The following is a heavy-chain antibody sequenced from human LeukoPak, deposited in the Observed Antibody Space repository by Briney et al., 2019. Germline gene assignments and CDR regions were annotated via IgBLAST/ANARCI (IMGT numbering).Heavy chain of an antibody. D-gene: IGHD6-13*01. CDR1: GFTFSGYG. CDR2: ISYDGTEK. Sequence: GGSLRLSCAASGFTFSGYGMHWVRQAPGKGLEWVAVISYDGTEKYYEDSVKGRFTISRDNSKNTLYLQMNSLRAEDTAVYYCAKAYSWYESLDYWGQGTLVTVSS. J-gene: IGHJ4*02. V-gene: IGHV3-30*18. CDR3: AKAYSWYESLDY.